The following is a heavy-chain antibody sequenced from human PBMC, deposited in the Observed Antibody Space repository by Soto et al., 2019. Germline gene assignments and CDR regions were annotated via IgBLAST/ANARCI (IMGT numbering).Heavy chain of an antibody. J-gene: IGHJ4*02. CDR1: GFTFSSYG. V-gene: IGHV3-30*03. Sequence: GSLRLTCAASGFTFSSYGMHWVRQAPGKGLEWVAVISYDGSNKYYADSVKGRFTISRDNSKNTLYLQMNSLRAEDTAVYYCARGSSSCYVSFDSWGQGTLVTVYS. D-gene: IGHD2-2*01. CDR2: ISYDGSNK. CDR3: ARGSSSCYVSFDS.